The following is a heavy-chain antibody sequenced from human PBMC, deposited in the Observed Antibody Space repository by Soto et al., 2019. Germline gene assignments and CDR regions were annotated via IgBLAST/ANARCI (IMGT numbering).Heavy chain of an antibody. Sequence: PSETLSLTCTVSGGSISSGDYYWSWIRQPPGKGLEWIGYIYYSGSTYYNPSLKSRVTISVDTSKNQFSLKLSSVTAADTAVYYCARDPYYYDSSGYPYWGQGTLVTVSS. V-gene: IGHV4-30-4*01. D-gene: IGHD3-22*01. CDR1: GGSISSGDYY. CDR3: ARDPYYYDSSGYPY. CDR2: IYYSGST. J-gene: IGHJ4*02.